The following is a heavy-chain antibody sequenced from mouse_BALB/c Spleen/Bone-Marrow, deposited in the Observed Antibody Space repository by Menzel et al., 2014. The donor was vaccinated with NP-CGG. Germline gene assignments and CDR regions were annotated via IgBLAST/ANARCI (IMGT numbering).Heavy chain of an antibody. V-gene: IGHV7-1*02. CDR1: GFTFSDFY. CDR2: SRDKANDYTT. J-gene: IGHJ2*01. CDR3: ARGTVNYFDY. D-gene: IGHD1-1*01. Sequence: VQGVESGGDLVQPGGSLRHSCATSGFTFSDFYMEWVRQPPGKRLEWIGASRDKANDYTTEYSASVKGRFIVSRDTSQSSLYLQMDALRAEDAAIYYCARGTVNYFDYWGQGTTLTVSS.